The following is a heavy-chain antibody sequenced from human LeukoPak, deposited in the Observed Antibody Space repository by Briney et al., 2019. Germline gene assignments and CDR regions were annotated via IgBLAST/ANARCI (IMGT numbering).Heavy chain of an antibody. Sequence: GGSLRLSCAASGFTFSSYSMNWVRQAPGKGLEWVSSISSSSSYIYYADSVKGRFTISRDNSKNTLYLQMNSLRAEDTAVYYCAKDQGITMVRGAPGIWGQGTMVTVSS. V-gene: IGHV3-21*01. J-gene: IGHJ3*02. CDR2: ISSSSSYI. D-gene: IGHD3-10*01. CDR1: GFTFSSYS. CDR3: AKDQGITMVRGAPGI.